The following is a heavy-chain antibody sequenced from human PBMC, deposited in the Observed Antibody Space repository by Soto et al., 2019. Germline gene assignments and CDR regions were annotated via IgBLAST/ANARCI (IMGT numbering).Heavy chain of an antibody. CDR3: AGEGSGYNF. V-gene: IGHV1-69*13. D-gene: IGHD5-12*01. CDR1: GGSFSNFG. CDR2: IVPVFGRP. Sequence: SVKVSCKASGGSFSNFGIGWVRQAPGQGLEWMGGIVPVFGRPNYAQRFRGRLTITADESTSTGYMELISLRSDDTAVYYCAGEGSGYNFWGQGTQVTVSS. J-gene: IGHJ4*02.